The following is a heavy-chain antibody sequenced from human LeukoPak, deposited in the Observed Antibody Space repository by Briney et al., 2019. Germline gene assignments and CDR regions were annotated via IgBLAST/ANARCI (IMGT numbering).Heavy chain of an antibody. CDR3: ARHRFGSFGSGSSSYYFDY. CDR1: GVSISGYY. Sequence: SETLSLTCTVSGVSISGYYWSWIRQPPGKGLEWVGYIFYSGSTNYNPSLKSRVTISVARSKNQFSLRLSSVTAADTAFYYCARHRFGSFGSGSSSYYFDYWGQGTLVTVSS. V-gene: IGHV4-59*08. D-gene: IGHD3-10*01. CDR2: IFYSGST. J-gene: IGHJ4*02.